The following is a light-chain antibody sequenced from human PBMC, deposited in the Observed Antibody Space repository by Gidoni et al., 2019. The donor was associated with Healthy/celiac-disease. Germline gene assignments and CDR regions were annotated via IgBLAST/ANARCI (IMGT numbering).Light chain of an antibody. CDR2: KVS. CDR3: MQGGGT. J-gene: IGKJ4*01. CDR1: QSLVYSDGNTY. Sequence: DVVMTQSPLSLPVTLGQPASISCRSSQSLVYSDGNTYLNWFQQRPGQSPRRLIYKVSNRDSGVPDRFSGSGSGTDFTLKISRVEAEDVGVYYCMQGGGTFGGGTKVEIK. V-gene: IGKV2-30*01.